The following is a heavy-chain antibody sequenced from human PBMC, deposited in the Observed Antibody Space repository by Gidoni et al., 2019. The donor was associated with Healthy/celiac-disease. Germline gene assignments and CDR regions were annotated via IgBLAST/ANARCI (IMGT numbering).Heavy chain of an antibody. CDR3: AREGQYSSSFEY. CDR2: ISGSGGST. D-gene: IGHD6-6*01. CDR1: GVTFSSYA. Sequence: EVQLLESGGGLVQHGGCVGLSCAASGVTFSSYAMSWVRQAPGKGLEWVSAISGSGGSTYYADSVKGRFTISRDNSKNTLYLQMNSLRAEDTAVYYCAREGQYSSSFEYWGQGTLVTVSS. J-gene: IGHJ4*02. V-gene: IGHV3-23*01.